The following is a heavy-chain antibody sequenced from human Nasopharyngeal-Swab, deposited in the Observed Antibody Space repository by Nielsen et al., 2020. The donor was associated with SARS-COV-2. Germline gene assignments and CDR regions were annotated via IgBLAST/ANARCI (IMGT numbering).Heavy chain of an antibody. D-gene: IGHD3-10*01. CDR3: ARGAEYYYGSGYYYGMDV. CDR1: GGSISSSSYY. J-gene: IGHJ6*02. Sequence: GSLRLSCTVSGGSISSSSYYWGWIRQPPGKGLEWIGSIYYSGSTNYNPSLKSRVTISVDTSKNQFSLKLSSVTAADTAVYYCARGAEYYYGSGYYYGMDVWGQGTTVTVSS. CDR2: IYYSGST. V-gene: IGHV4-39*07.